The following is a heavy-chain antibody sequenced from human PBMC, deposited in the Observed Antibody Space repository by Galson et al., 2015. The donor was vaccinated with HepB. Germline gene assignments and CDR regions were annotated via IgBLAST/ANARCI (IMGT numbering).Heavy chain of an antibody. Sequence: SLRLSCAASGFTVSSNYMSWVRQAPGKGLEWVSVIYSGGSTYYADSVKGRSTISRDDSKNTLYLQMNSLRAEDTAVYYCARGDGSWSPGDYWGQGTLVTVSS. V-gene: IGHV3-53*01. J-gene: IGHJ4*02. CDR2: IYSGGST. CDR1: GFTVSSNY. CDR3: ARGDGSWSPGDY. D-gene: IGHD6-13*01.